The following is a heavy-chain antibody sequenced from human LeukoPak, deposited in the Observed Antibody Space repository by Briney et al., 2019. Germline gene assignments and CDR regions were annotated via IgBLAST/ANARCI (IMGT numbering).Heavy chain of an antibody. Sequence: ASVKVSCKASGYTFTSYGISWVRQAPGQGLEWMGWISAYNGNTNYAQKLQGRVTMTTDTSTSTAYMELRSLRSDDTAVYYCARVRYYYDSSGYPDDYWGQGTLVTVSS. J-gene: IGHJ4*02. CDR2: ISAYNGNT. D-gene: IGHD3-22*01. V-gene: IGHV1-18*01. CDR1: GYTFTSYG. CDR3: ARVRYYYDSSGYPDDY.